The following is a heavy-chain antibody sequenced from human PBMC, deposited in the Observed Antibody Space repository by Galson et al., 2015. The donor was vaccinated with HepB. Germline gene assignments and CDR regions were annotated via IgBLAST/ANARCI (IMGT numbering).Heavy chain of an antibody. CDR3: ARPVEMATTPATLDY. Sequence: SVKVSCKASGYTFTSYAMHWVRQAPGQRLEWMGWINAGNGNTKYSQKFQGRVTITRDTSASTAYMELSSLRSEDTAVYYCARPVEMATTPATLDYWGQGTLVTVSS. CDR1: GYTFTSYA. V-gene: IGHV1-3*01. J-gene: IGHJ4*02. CDR2: INAGNGNT. D-gene: IGHD5-24*01.